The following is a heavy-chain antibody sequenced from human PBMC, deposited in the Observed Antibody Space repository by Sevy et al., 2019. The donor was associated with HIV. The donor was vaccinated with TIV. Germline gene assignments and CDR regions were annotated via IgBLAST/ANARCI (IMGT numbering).Heavy chain of an antibody. CDR1: GFTFSRYW. J-gene: IGHJ4*02. D-gene: IGHD3-22*01. Sequence: LSLTCAASGFTFSRYWMTWVRQAPGKGLEWVANIKQDESEKYYVDSVKGRFTISRDNAKNSLYLQMNSLRADDTAVYYGARAEQVTMLVVFGGLYFDSWGQGTLVTVSS. CDR3: ARAEQVTMLVVFGGLYFDS. V-gene: IGHV3-7*01. CDR2: IKQDESEK.